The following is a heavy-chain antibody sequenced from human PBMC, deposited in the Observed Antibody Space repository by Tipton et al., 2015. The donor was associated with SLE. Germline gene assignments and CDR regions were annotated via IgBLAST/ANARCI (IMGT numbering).Heavy chain of an antibody. Sequence: TLSLTCTVSGASISDYYWAWNRQSPAKGLEWIGYVDYSGSVNYDPSLKSRVTISLDRSKNEFSLTLSSVTATDTAVYYCARVGCYGSGRTWDMDVWGYGTTVTVSS. J-gene: IGHJ6*03. D-gene: IGHD3-10*01. CDR3: ARVGCYGSGRTWDMDV. V-gene: IGHV4-59*01. CDR1: GASISDYY. CDR2: VDYSGSV.